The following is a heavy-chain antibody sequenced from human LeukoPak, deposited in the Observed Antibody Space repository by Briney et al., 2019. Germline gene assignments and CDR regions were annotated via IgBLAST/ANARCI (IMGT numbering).Heavy chain of an antibody. CDR3: AREGGDYVGYDAFDI. J-gene: IGHJ3*02. V-gene: IGHV3-30*04. Sequence: GGSLRLSCAASGFTFNSYAIHWVRQAPGKGLEWVAVISYDGSNKYYAESVKGRFTISRDNSKNTLCLQMNSLRDEDTAVYYCAREGGDYVGYDAFDIWGQGTMVTVSS. CDR2: ISYDGSNK. CDR1: GFTFNSYA. D-gene: IGHD4-17*01.